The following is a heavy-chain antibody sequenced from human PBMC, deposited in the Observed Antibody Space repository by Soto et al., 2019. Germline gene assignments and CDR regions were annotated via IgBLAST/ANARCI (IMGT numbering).Heavy chain of an antibody. J-gene: IGHJ6*02. D-gene: IGHD6-25*01. V-gene: IGHV4-31*03. CDR1: GGSISSVGHY. CDR2: IYYSGST. CDR3: ARESGGYDSSTRYGLDV. Sequence: SETLSLTCSVSGGSISSVGHYWTWIRQQPGKGLEWIGYIYYSGSTDYNPSLKSRVTISVDRSKNQLSLNLSSVTAADTAIYYCARESGGYDSSTRYGLDVWGQGTTVTVSS.